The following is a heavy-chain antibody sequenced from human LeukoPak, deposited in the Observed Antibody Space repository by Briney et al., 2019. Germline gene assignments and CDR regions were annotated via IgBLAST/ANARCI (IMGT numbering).Heavy chain of an antibody. Sequence: GGSLRLSCAASGFTFSSYGMHWVRQAPGKGLEWVSSISSSSSYIYYADSVKGRFTISRDNAKNSLYLQMNSLRAEDTAVYYCARLETTVVKGPLGYWGQGTLVTVSS. J-gene: IGHJ4*02. CDR1: GFTFSSYG. CDR2: ISSSSSYI. CDR3: ARLETTVVKGPLGY. D-gene: IGHD4-23*01. V-gene: IGHV3-21*01.